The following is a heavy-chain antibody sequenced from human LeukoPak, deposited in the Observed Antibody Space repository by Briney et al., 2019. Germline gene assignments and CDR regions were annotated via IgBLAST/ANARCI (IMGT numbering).Heavy chain of an antibody. V-gene: IGHV1-2*02. D-gene: IGHD2-8*01. J-gene: IGHJ5*02. CDR1: GYTFAGYD. Sequence: ASVKVSCKASGYTFAGYDINWVRQAPGQGLEWMGWINPNSGGTNYAQKFQGRVTMTRDTSISTAYMELSRLRSDDTAVYYCARGQDIVLMVYAGWFDPWGQGTLVTVSS. CDR3: ARGQDIVLMVYAGWFDP. CDR2: INPNSGGT.